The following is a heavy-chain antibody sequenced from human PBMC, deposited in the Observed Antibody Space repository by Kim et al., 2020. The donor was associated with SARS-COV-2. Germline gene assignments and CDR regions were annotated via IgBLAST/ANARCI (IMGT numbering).Heavy chain of an antibody. CDR3: VGRQYVSGILNDY. CDR1: GFTFSSYW. D-gene: IGHD3-10*01. Sequence: GGSLRLSCAASGFTFSSYWMHWVRQVPGKGLVWVSRVKSDGSSTNYADSVKGRFTISRDNAKNTLFLQMNSLRAEDTAMYYCVGRQYVSGILNDYWGQGTLVTVSS. V-gene: IGHV3-74*01. J-gene: IGHJ4*02. CDR2: VKSDGSST.